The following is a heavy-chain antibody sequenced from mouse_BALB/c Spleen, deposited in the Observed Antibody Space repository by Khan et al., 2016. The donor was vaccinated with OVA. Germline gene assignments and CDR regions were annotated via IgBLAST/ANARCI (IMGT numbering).Heavy chain of an antibody. Sequence: QVQLKQSGAELVRPGTSVKLSCKTSGYIFTTYWIHWVKQRSGQGLEWIARIYPGTDNVYYNEKLKDRATLTADKSSSTAYMQLSSLKSEDSAVYFCAREEALYYLDYWGQGTTLTVSS. CDR1: GYIFTTYW. CDR2: IYPGTDNV. V-gene: IGHV1-76*01. J-gene: IGHJ2*01. CDR3: AREEALYYLDY. D-gene: IGHD3-2*02.